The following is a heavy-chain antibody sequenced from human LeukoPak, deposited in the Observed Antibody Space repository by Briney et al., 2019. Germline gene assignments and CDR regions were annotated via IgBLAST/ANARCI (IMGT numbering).Heavy chain of an antibody. CDR1: GGSISSGGYY. Sequence: SQTLSLTCTVSGGSISSGGYYWTWVRQHPGKGLEWIGYIYYSGRTNYNPSLKSRVTISVDTSQNQFSLRLSSVTAADTAVYYCARHPQGAAQGSVFDYWGQGTLVTVSS. D-gene: IGHD3-10*01. CDR2: IYYSGRT. J-gene: IGHJ4*02. V-gene: IGHV4-31*03. CDR3: ARHPQGAAQGSVFDY.